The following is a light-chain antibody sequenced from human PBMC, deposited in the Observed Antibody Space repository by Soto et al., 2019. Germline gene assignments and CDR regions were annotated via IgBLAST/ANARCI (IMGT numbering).Light chain of an antibody. CDR3: QQYNNNASWT. J-gene: IGKJ1*01. CDR1: QSISAW. V-gene: IGKV1-5*03. CDR2: KAS. Sequence: DIQMTQSPSTLSASVGDRVTITCRASQSISAWLAWYQQKPGKAPKLLIYKASTLESGVQSRFSGSESGTEFTLTISSLQHDDFATYYCQQYNNNASWTFGQGTKVQIK.